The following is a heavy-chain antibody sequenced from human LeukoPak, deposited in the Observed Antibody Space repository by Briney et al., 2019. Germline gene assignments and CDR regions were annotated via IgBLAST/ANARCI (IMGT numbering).Heavy chain of an antibody. CDR2: ISGSGGST. Sequence: GGSLRLSCAASGFTFSSYGMSWVRQAPGKGLEWVSAISGSGGSTYYADSVKGRFTISRDNSKNTLYVQMTSLRAEDTAVYYCAQDRQLGYADYFDCWGQGTLVTVSS. CDR1: GFTFSSYG. V-gene: IGHV3-23*01. CDR3: AQDRQLGYADYFDC. D-gene: IGHD1-1*01. J-gene: IGHJ4*02.